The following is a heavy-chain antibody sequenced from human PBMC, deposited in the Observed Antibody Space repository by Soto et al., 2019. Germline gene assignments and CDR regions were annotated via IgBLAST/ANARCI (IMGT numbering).Heavy chain of an antibody. CDR2: FDPEDGET. CDR3: AKLDYRFDY. D-gene: IGHD4-17*01. CDR1: GYTLTELS. J-gene: IGHJ4*02. V-gene: IGHV1-24*01. Sequence: APVKGSCKVSGYTLTELSMHWVRQAPGKGLEWMGGFDPEDGETIYAQKFQGRVTMTEDTSTDTAYMELNSLRAEDTAVYYCAKLDYRFDYWGQGPLVNVSS.